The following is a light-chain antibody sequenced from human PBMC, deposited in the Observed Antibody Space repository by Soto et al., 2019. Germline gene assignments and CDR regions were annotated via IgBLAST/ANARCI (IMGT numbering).Light chain of an antibody. J-gene: IGLJ2*01. CDR2: EVS. Sequence: QSALTQPASVSGSPGQSITISCTGTSSDVGGYNYVSWYQQHPGKAPKLMIYEVSNRPSGVSNRFSGSKSGNTASLTISGLQAEDEADYYCNSYTSSSTGVVFGGGTKVTVL. CDR1: SSDVGGYNY. V-gene: IGLV2-14*01. CDR3: NSYTSSSTGVV.